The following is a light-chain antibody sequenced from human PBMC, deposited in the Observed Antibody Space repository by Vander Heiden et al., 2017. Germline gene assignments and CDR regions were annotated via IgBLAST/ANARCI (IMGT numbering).Light chain of an antibody. CDR1: RSNIGNKY. Sequence: QSVMPQPPSASGIPGQRVTTSCSGTRSNIGNKYVYWYQKCPGTAPKLLIYNNSHRPSGGPDRFSGSRSGTSAYLDISSVQAEDEADYYCAAWDKSLSGWVFGGGTKLTVL. V-gene: IGLV1-47*02. CDR3: AAWDKSLSGWV. J-gene: IGLJ3*02. CDR2: NNS.